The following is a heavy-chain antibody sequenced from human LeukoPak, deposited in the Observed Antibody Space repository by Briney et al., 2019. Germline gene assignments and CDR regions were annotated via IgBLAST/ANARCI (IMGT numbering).Heavy chain of an antibody. CDR2: IKQDGSDK. J-gene: IGHJ4*02. Sequence: GGSLRLSCAASGFTFSTYWMSWVRQAPGKGLEWVANIKQDGSDKYYVDSVKGRFTISRDNAKKSLFLQMNSLRAEDTAVYYCATLSGTGYCSGTNCVSEYWGQGTLVTVSS. V-gene: IGHV3-7*01. D-gene: IGHD2-2*03. CDR1: GFTFSTYW. CDR3: ATLSGTGYCSGTNCVSEY.